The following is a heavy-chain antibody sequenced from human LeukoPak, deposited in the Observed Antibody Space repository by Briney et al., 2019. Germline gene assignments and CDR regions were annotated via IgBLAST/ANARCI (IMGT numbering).Heavy chain of an antibody. CDR2: IRYDGSNK. CDR1: GFTFSSYG. J-gene: IGHJ5*02. V-gene: IGHV3-30*02. D-gene: IGHD3-3*01. CDR3: AKGQYDFWSGYSLTNWFDP. Sequence: GSLRLSCAASGFTFSSYGMHWVRQAPGKGLEWVAFIRYDGSNKYYADSVKGRFTISRDNSKNTLYLQMNSLRAEDTAVYYCAKGQYDFWSGYSLTNWFDPWGQGTLVTVSS.